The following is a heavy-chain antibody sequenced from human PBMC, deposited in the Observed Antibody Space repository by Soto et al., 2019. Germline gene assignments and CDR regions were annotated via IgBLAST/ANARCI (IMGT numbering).Heavy chain of an antibody. CDR2: IRSKVKSSAT. CDR1: GFTFSGSV. CDR3: TTPDLYSSGFHY. V-gene: IGHV3-73*01. Sequence: PGGSLRLSCATSGFTFSGSVIHWVRQASGKGLEWVGHIRSKVKSSATAYAASVKGRFTISRDDSKNTAYLQMNYLQTEDTAVYYCTTPDLYSSGFHYWGQGALVTVSS. D-gene: IGHD6-19*01. J-gene: IGHJ4*02.